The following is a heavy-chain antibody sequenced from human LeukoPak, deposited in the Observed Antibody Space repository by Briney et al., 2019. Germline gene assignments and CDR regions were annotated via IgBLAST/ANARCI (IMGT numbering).Heavy chain of an antibody. D-gene: IGHD2-21*02. Sequence: GGSLRLSCVGSGFTFSTSWMHWVRQAPGKGPEYVAYINQDGSETNYVDSVKGRFTISRDNTRNSLFLQMYSLRDEDTAIYYCARWAGRCGGDCQSEDPWGLGTLVIVSS. CDR1: GFTFSTSW. V-gene: IGHV3-7*01. J-gene: IGHJ5*02. CDR2: INQDGSET. CDR3: ARWAGRCGGDCQSEDP.